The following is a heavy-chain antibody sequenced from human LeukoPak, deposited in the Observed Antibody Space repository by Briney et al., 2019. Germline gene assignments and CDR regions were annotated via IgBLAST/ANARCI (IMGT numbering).Heavy chain of an antibody. J-gene: IGHJ6*02. CDR3: AKFIYRLPYYYYGMDV. Sequence: GGSLRLSCSASGFTFSSYGMHWVRQAPGKGLEWVAVISYDGSNKYYADSVKGRFTISRDNSKNTLYLQMNSLRAEDTAVYYCAKFIYRLPYYYYGMDVWGQGTTVTVSS. CDR2: ISYDGSNK. D-gene: IGHD2-15*01. CDR1: GFTFSSYG. V-gene: IGHV3-30*18.